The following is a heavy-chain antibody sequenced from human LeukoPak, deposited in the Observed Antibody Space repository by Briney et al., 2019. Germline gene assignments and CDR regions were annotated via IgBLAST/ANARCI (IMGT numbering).Heavy chain of an antibody. Sequence: GESLKISCKGSGYSFTSYWIGWVRQMPGKGLEWMGIIYPGDSDTRYSPSFQGQVTISADKSISTAYLQWSSLKASDTAMYYCARLNDYGDLGSYFQHWGQGTLVTVSS. CDR2: IYPGDSDT. J-gene: IGHJ1*01. V-gene: IGHV5-51*01. CDR3: ARLNDYGDLGSYFQH. D-gene: IGHD4-17*01. CDR1: GYSFTSYW.